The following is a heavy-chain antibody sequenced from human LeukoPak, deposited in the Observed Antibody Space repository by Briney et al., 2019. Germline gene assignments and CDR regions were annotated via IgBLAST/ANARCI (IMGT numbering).Heavy chain of an antibody. Sequence: GGSLRLSCAASGFTLSSYAMSWVRQAPGKGLEWVSAISGSGGSTYHEESVKGRFIISRDNSKNTLYLQMNSLRAEDTAVYYCARHVVGATTRLDYWGQGTLVTVSS. D-gene: IGHD1-26*01. V-gene: IGHV3-23*01. CDR1: GFTLSSYA. CDR3: ARHVVGATTRLDY. J-gene: IGHJ4*02. CDR2: ISGSGGST.